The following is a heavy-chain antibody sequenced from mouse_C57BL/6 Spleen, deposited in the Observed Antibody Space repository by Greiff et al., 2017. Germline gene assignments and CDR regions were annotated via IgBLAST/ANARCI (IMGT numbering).Heavy chain of an antibody. CDR3: ASHDTWYFDV. V-gene: IGHV5-12*01. CDR1: GFTFSDYY. Sequence: EVKLMESGGGLVQPGGSLKLSCAASGFTFSDYYMYWVRQTPEKRLEWVAYISNGGGSTYYPDTVKGRFTISRDNAKNTLYLQMSRLKSEDTAMYYCASHDTWYFDVWGTGTTVTVSS. J-gene: IGHJ1*03. CDR2: ISNGGGST.